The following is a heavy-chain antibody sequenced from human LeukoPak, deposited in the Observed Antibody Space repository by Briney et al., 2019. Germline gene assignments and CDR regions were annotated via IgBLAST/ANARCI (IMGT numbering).Heavy chain of an antibody. J-gene: IGHJ6*02. CDR1: GFTVSSNY. CDR2: IYSGGST. Sequence: GGSLRLSCAASGFTVSSNYMSWVRQAPGKGLEWVSVIYSGGSTYYADSVKGRFTISRDNSKNTLYLQMNSLRAEDTAVYYCARDTDMYSRSMDVWGQGTTVTVSS. D-gene: IGHD6-13*01. V-gene: IGHV3-53*01. CDR3: ARDTDMYSRSMDV.